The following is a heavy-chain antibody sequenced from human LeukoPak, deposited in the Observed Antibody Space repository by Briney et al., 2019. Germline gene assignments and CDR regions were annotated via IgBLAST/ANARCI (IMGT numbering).Heavy chain of an antibody. V-gene: IGHV1-18*04. CDR2: ISTYTGVT. CDR1: GFSFTSFG. CDR3: ARDSDYSGNGNGDWFDP. D-gene: IGHD4-11*01. Sequence: GASVNVSCKASGFSFTSFGVTWVRQAPGQGVEWMGWISTYTGVTHYAEKFEDRVTMSIDTSTTTAYMELRSLRYDDTAVYYCARDSDYSGNGNGDWFDPWGQGTVVTVSS. J-gene: IGHJ5*02.